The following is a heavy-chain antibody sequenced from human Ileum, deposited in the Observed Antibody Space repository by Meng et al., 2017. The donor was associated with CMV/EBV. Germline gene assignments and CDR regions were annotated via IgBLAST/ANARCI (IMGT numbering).Heavy chain of an antibody. V-gene: IGHV1-69*05. J-gene: IGHJ5*01. Sequence: SVKVSCKASGGTFNSYAISWVRQAPGQGREWMGGIIPIFATANYAQKFQGRVTITTDESTSTAYMERSSLKSEDTAVYYCARDQWWASDWWGQGTLVTVSS. D-gene: IGHD2-15*01. CDR1: GGTFNSYA. CDR3: ARDQWWASDW. CDR2: IIPIFATA.